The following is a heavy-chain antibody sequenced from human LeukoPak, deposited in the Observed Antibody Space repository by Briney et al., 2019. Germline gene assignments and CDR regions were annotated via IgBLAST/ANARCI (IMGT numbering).Heavy chain of an antibody. CDR3: ARGRARGSSSLNWFDP. J-gene: IGHJ5*02. Sequence: GASVKASCKASGYTFTSYDINWVRQATGQGLEWMGWMNPNSGNTGYAQKFQGRVTMTRNTSISTAYMELSSLRSEDTAVYYCARGRARGSSSLNWFDPWGQGTLVTVSS. V-gene: IGHV1-8*01. D-gene: IGHD6-13*01. CDR2: MNPNSGNT. CDR1: GYTFTSYD.